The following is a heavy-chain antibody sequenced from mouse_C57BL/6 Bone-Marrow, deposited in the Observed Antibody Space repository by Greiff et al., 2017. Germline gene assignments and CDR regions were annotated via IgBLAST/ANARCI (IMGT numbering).Heavy chain of an antibody. J-gene: IGHJ2*01. Sequence: VQLKESGAELVRPGASVKLSCTASGFNIKDDYMHWVKQRPEPGLEWIGWIDPENGDTEYASKFQGKATITADTSSNTAYLQLSSLTSEDTAVYYCTTYATTVAYYFDYWGQGTTLTVSS. D-gene: IGHD1-1*01. CDR2: IDPENGDT. V-gene: IGHV14-4*01. CDR3: TTYATTVAYYFDY. CDR1: GFNIKDDY.